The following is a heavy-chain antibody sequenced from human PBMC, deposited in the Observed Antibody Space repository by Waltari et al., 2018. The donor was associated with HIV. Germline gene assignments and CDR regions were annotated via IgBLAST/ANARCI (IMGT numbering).Heavy chain of an antibody. J-gene: IGHJ5*02. D-gene: IGHD1-26*01. CDR1: Y. Sequence: YMSWIRQPPGKGLEWIGYIYYSGSTNYNPSLKSRVTISVDTSKNQFSLKLSSVTAADTAVYYCARGGVGATRYNWFDPWGQGTLVTVSS. CDR3: ARGGVGATRYNWFDP. CDR2: IYYSGST. V-gene: IGHV4-59*01.